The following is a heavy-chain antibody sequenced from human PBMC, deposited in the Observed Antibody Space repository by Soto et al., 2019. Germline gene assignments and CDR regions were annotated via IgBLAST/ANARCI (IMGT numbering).Heavy chain of an antibody. CDR3: VKRLWAVGGPFHY. J-gene: IGHJ4*02. CDR1: GFTFDFYA. V-gene: IGHV3-23*01. D-gene: IGHD3-16*01. Sequence: PGGSLRLSCTAPGFTFDFYAMSWVRQAPGKGLEWVSGINQRGGSTNYGDSVKGRFTASRDNSRNTLYLQMSSLRVDDTAKYYCVKRLWAVGGPFHYWGQGTLVTVSS. CDR2: INQRGGST.